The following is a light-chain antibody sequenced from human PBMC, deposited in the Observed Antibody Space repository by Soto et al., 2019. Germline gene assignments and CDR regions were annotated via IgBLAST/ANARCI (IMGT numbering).Light chain of an antibody. CDR3: SSYSTITSLDV. CDR1: SSDVGGYNY. J-gene: IGLJ1*01. CDR2: EVT. V-gene: IGLV2-14*01. Sequence: QSALTQPASVSGSPGQSVTISCTGTSSDVGGYNYVSWYQHHPGKAPKLMIYEVTNRPSGVSNRFSGSKSGNTASLTISGLQAEDEADYYCSSYSTITSLDVFGTGTKVTVL.